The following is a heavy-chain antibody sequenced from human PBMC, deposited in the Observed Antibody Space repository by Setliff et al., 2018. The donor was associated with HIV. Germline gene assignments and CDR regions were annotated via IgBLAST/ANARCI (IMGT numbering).Heavy chain of an antibody. Sequence: ASVKVSCKASGYTFTGHYLHWVRQAPGQGLEWLGWVNPNSGDAIYAQNFQGRVTMTRDTSINAAYMELRGLRSDDTAVYYCARNFGLSPSGKYYYYYGMAIWGQGTTVTVSS. J-gene: IGHJ6*02. CDR3: ARNFGLSPSGKYYYYYGMAI. V-gene: IGHV1-2*02. CDR2: VNPNSGDA. CDR1: GYTFTGHY. D-gene: IGHD3-10*01.